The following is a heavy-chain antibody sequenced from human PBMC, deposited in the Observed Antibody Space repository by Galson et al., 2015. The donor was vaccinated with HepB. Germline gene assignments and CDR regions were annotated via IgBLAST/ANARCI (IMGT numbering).Heavy chain of an antibody. CDR1: GYTFTSYY. J-gene: IGHJ6*02. Sequence: SVKVSCKSSGYTFTSYYMHWVRQAPGQGLEWMGIINPSGGSTSYAQKFQGRVTMTRDTSTSTVYMELSSLRSEDTAVYYCARDGITMVRGGYYYYYGMDVWGQGTTVTVSS. CDR3: ARDGITMVRGGYYYYYGMDV. V-gene: IGHV1-46*01. D-gene: IGHD3-10*01. CDR2: INPSGGST.